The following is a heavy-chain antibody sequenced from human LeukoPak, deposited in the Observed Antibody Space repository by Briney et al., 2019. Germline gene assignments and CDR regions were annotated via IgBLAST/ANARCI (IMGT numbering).Heavy chain of an antibody. V-gene: IGHV1-2*02. J-gene: IGHJ4*02. CDR1: GYTFTGHY. CDR3: AIGIAAAGAPIDY. Sequence: ASVKVSCKASGYTFTGHYMHWVRQAPGQGLEWMGWINPNSGGTNYAQKFQGRVTMTRDTSISTAYMELSRLRSDDTAVYYCAIGIAAAGAPIDYWGQGTLVTVSS. CDR2: INPNSGGT. D-gene: IGHD6-13*01.